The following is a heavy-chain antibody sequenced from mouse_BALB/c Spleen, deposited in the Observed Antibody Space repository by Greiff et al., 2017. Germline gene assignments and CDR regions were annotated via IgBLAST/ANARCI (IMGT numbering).Heavy chain of an antibody. Sequence: EVKLMESGGGLVKPGGSLKLSCAASGFTFSSYAMSWVRQTPEKRLEWVATISSGGSYTYYPDSVKGRFTISRDNAKNTLYLQMSSLRSEDTAMYYCARGDDGYYGEFFDYWGQGTTLTVSS. D-gene: IGHD2-3*01. CDR1: GFTFSSYA. CDR2: ISSGGSYT. J-gene: IGHJ2*01. V-gene: IGHV5-9-3*01. CDR3: ARGDDGYYGEFFDY.